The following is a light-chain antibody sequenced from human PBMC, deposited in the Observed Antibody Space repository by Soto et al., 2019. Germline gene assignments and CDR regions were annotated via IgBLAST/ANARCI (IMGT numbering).Light chain of an antibody. Sequence: QSVLTQPASGSGSPGQSITISCTGTSSDVGGYNYVSWHQQHPGKAPKLTIYDVSSRPSGVSNRFSASKSGNTASLTISGLQAEDEADYYCTSYTSSGTYVFGIGTKVTVL. CDR2: DVS. J-gene: IGLJ1*01. V-gene: IGLV2-14*01. CDR1: SSDVGGYNY. CDR3: TSYTSSGTYV.